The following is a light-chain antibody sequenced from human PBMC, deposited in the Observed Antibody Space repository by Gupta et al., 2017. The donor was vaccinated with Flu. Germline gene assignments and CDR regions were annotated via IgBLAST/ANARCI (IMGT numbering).Light chain of an antibody. CDR2: VGS. J-gene: IGLJ3*02. Sequence: VTISFNGTRSNTEAGGDPCWSQHLPGAATKPTILVGSNRNSGVPDRVSGSQSGTGGSLAMTGLQAEDEGDYEYQSYENGRAAWVFGGGTKLTVL. CDR3: QSYENGRAAWV. CDR1: RSNTEAGGD. V-gene: IGLV1-40*01.